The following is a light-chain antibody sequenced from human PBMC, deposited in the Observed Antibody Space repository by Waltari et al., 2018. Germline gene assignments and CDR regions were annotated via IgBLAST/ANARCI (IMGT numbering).Light chain of an antibody. J-gene: IGLJ3*02. CDR1: GSNIGAGSE. Sequence: QSVLTQPPSVSGAPGQRVTIHCTGSGSNIGAGSEVHWYQQLPRAAPKLLIYGSTSRPLGVPARFFGSTSGTSASLAITGLQAEDEADYYCQSYDTSLSVVFGGGTKLTVL. V-gene: IGLV1-40*01. CDR3: QSYDTSLSVV. CDR2: GST.